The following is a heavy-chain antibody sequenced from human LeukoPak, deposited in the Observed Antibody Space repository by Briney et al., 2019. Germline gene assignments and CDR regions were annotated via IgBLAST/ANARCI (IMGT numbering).Heavy chain of an antibody. Sequence: ASVKVSCKASGYTFTGYYMHWVRQAPGQGLEWMGWINPNSGGTNHAQKFQGRVTMTRDTSISTAYMELSRLRSDDTAVYYCARGAHIVVVPAAMGAFDIWGQGTMVTVSS. CDR1: GYTFTGYY. CDR3: ARGAHIVVVPAAMGAFDI. CDR2: INPNSGGT. J-gene: IGHJ3*02. D-gene: IGHD2-2*01. V-gene: IGHV1-2*02.